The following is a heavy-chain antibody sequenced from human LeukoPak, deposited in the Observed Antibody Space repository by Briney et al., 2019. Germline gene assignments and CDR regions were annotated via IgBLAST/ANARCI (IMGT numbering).Heavy chain of an antibody. D-gene: IGHD5-12*01. CDR3: ARGHGYNNGYPYFDS. CDR2: VYDTGRTTYPAKA. V-gene: IGHV4-59*01. Sequence: KPSETLSLTCGVSGDSMSGYYWSWIRQPPGKGLEWVGFVYDTGRTTYPAKANYNPSLAGRVTLSMDPSKNQFPLKLSPVTAADSAVYFCARGHGYNNGYPYFDSWGQGTLVSVPS. J-gene: IGHJ4*02. CDR1: GDSMSGYY.